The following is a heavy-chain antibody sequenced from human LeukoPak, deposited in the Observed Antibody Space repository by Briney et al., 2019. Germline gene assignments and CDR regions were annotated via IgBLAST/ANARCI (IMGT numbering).Heavy chain of an antibody. D-gene: IGHD2-2*01. CDR3: ASFRYCSSTSCADAFDI. CDR2: ISTASTYL. J-gene: IGHJ3*02. Sequence: GGSLRLSCAASGFTFSHFDMNWVRQAPGKGLEWVSTISTASTYLLYADSVKGRFTISRDNAKNSLYLQMNSLRAEDTAVYYCASFRYCSSTSCADAFDIWGQGTMVTVSS. V-gene: IGHV3-21*01. CDR1: GFTFSHFD.